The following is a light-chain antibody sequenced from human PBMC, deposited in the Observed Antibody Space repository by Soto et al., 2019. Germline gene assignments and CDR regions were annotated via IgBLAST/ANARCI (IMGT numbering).Light chain of an antibody. CDR3: LQAKAFPLT. V-gene: IGKV1-12*01. Sequence: DIPMTPSPSSVSASVGDRVTITCRASQDINRWLAWYQQKPGQAPKLLIYTASSLQSGVPSRFSGSGSGTDFTLTISSLQPEDFASYYCLQAKAFPLTLGQGTTVEIK. CDR2: TAS. J-gene: IGKJ1*01. CDR1: QDINRW.